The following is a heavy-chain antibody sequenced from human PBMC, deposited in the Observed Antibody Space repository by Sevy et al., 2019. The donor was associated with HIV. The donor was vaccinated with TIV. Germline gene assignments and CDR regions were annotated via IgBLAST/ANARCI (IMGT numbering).Heavy chain of an antibody. Sequence: ASVKVSCKASGYTFTGYYMHWMRQAPGQGLEWMGWINPDSGGPIYAQKFQGRVTLTRDTSISTAYMDLSRLKSDDTAVYYCVRDDRDGYFEYWGQGTLVTVS. CDR3: VRDDRDGYFEY. CDR1: GYTFTGYY. V-gene: IGHV1-2*02. J-gene: IGHJ4*02. CDR2: INPDSGGP.